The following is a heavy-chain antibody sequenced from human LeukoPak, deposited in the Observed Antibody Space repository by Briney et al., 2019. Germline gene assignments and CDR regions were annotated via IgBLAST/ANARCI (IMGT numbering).Heavy chain of an antibody. CDR2: IKQDGSEK. CDR3: ARARRAAWGTYDY. V-gene: IGHV3-7*01. D-gene: IGHD6-25*01. J-gene: IGHJ4*02. Sequence: GGSLRLSCAASGFTFSSYWMSWVRQAPGEGLEWVANIKQDGSEKYYVDSVKGRFTISRDNAKNSLYLQMNSLRAEDTAVYYCARARRAAWGTYDYWGQGTLVTVSS. CDR1: GFTFSSYW.